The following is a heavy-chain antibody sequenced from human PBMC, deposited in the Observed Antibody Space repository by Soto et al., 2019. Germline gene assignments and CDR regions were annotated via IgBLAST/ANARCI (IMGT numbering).Heavy chain of an antibody. CDR2: IYYSGTT. CDR1: GGSIDTYC. CDR3: ARAPGLGVAHIDY. J-gene: IGHJ4*02. Sequence: SETLSLTCSVSGGSIDTYCWTWFRQAPGRGLECIGNIYYSGTTNINPALESRVSLSIDRAKRQFSLTLSSVTAADTAVYYCARAPGLGVAHIDYWGQGTLVTVSS. D-gene: IGHD6-19*01. V-gene: IGHV4-59*13.